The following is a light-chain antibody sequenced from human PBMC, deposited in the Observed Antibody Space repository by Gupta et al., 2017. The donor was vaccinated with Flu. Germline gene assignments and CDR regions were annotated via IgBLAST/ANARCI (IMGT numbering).Light chain of an antibody. CDR1: QSISSY. V-gene: IGKV1-39*01. CDR3: QQRYSTLYT. CDR2: AAS. Sequence: LSASVGDRVTITCRASQSISSYLNWYQQKPGKAPKLLIYAASSLQSGVPSRFSGSGSGTDFTLTISSLQPEDFATYYCQQRYSTLYTFGQGTKMEIK. J-gene: IGKJ2*01.